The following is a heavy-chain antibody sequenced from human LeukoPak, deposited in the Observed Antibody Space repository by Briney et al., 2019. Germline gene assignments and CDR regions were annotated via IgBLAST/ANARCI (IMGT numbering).Heavy chain of an antibody. CDR3: ARDLSAVAANKYFQH. J-gene: IGHJ1*01. Sequence: GASVKVSCKASGYTFTGYYMHWVRQAPGQGLEWMGWISAYNGNTNYAQKLQGRVTMTTDTSTSTAYMELRSLRSDDTAVYYCARDLSAVAANKYFQHWGQGTLVTVSS. CDR2: ISAYNGNT. CDR1: GYTFTGYY. V-gene: IGHV1-18*04. D-gene: IGHD6-19*01.